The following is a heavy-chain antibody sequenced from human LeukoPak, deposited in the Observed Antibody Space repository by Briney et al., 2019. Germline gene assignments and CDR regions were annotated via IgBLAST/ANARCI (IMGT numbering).Heavy chain of an antibody. D-gene: IGHD4-11*01. CDR3: ARESNSYYYYYTDV. Sequence: TGGSLRLSCAASGFTFSSYAMHWVRQAPGKGLEWVAVISYDGSNKYYADSVKGRFTISRDNSKNTLYLQMNSLRAEDTAVYYCARESNSYYYYYTDVWGKGTTVTVSS. V-gene: IGHV3-30*04. CDR1: GFTFSSYA. CDR2: ISYDGSNK. J-gene: IGHJ6*03.